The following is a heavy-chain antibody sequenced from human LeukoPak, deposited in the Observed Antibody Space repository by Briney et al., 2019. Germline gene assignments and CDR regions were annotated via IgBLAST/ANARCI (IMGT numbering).Heavy chain of an antibody. V-gene: IGHV1-8*02. D-gene: IGHD2-2*03. CDR1: GYTFTSYG. J-gene: IGHJ6*02. Sequence: GASVKVSCKASGYTFTSYGINWVRQATGQGLEWMGWMNPNSGNTGYAQKFQGRVTMTRNTSISTAYMELSSLRSEDTAVYYCARVSPRFLDIVVVPAAKGRRHYYYYGMDVWGQGTTVTVSS. CDR3: ARVSPRFLDIVVVPAAKGRRHYYYYGMDV. CDR2: MNPNSGNT.